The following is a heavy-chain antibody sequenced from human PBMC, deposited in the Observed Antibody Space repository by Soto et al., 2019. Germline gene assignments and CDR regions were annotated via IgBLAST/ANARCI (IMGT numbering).Heavy chain of an antibody. D-gene: IGHD2-8*01. CDR1: GFTFSSAW. J-gene: IGHJ4*02. CDR3: TTDLNLVYYFGY. CDR2: IKSKTDGETT. V-gene: IGHV3-15*01. Sequence: LTLSCAASGFTFSSAWMSWVRQAPGKGLEWVGRIKSKTDGETTDYAAPVKGRFTISRDDSKNTLYLQMNSLKTEDAAVYYCTTDLNLVYYFGYWGQGTLVTGSS.